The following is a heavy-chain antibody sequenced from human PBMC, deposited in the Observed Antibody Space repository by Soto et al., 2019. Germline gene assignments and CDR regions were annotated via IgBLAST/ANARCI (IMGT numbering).Heavy chain of an antibody. Sequence: QVQLVQSGAEVKKPGSSVKVSCKASGGTFSSYAISWVRQAPGQGLEGMGGIIRIFGTANYAQKFQGRVTITEDDSTSTAYMELSSLRSEDTAVYYCARDSGYSYGQFYYFDYWGQGTLVTVSS. J-gene: IGHJ4*02. CDR2: IIRIFGTA. CDR1: GGTFSSYA. CDR3: ARDSGYSYGQFYYFDY. V-gene: IGHV1-69*01. D-gene: IGHD5-18*01.